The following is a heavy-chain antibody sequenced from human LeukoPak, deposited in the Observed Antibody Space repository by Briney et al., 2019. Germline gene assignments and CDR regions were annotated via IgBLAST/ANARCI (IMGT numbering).Heavy chain of an antibody. CDR1: GFTFNTFA. V-gene: IGHV3-30-3*01. CDR2: VSYDGTNE. CDR3: ARAGRADGDYHYFDY. Sequence: GGSLSLSGAASGFTFNTFAFHWFGQAPGKGLEWVAAVSYDGTNEYYAESVRGRLTISRDNSKNTLYLQMNSLRDVDTAIYFCARAGRADGDYHYFDYWGQGTLVTVSS. J-gene: IGHJ4*02. D-gene: IGHD4-17*01.